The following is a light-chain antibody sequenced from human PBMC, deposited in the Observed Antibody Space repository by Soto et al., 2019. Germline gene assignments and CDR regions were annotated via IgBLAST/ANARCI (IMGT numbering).Light chain of an antibody. CDR1: QNVNSN. CDR3: QQYNNWPPGT. V-gene: IGKV3D-15*01. Sequence: IVMTQSPATLSVSPGEGATLSCRASQNVNSNLAWYQHKPGQPPRLLIYGASSRVTGIPARFSGIGSGTEFTLTISSLQSEDFAVYYCQQYNNWPPGTFGQGTKVEIK. CDR2: GAS. J-gene: IGKJ1*01.